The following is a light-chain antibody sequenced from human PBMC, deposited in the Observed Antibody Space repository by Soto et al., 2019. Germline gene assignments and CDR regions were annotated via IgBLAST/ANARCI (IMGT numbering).Light chain of an antibody. CDR3: QTWGPGLVV. J-gene: IGLJ2*01. CDR1: SGHSSYA. V-gene: IGLV4-69*01. CDR2: LNSDGSH. Sequence: QPVLTQSPSASASLGASVKLTCTLSSGHSSYAIAWHQQQPEKGPRYLMKLNSDGSHSKGDGIPDRFSGSSSGAERYLTISSLPSEDEADYHCQTWGPGLVVFGGGTKLTVL.